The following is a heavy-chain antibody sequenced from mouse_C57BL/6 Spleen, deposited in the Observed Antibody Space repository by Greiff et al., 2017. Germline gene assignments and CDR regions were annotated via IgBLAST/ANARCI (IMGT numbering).Heavy chain of an antibody. V-gene: IGHV1-55*01. D-gene: IGHD2-5*01. CDR2: IYPGSGST. J-gene: IGHJ3*01. CDR3: AREETYYSNQGTWFAY. Sequence: QVHVKQPGAELVKPGASVKMSCKASGYTFTSYWITWVKQRPGQGLEWIGDIYPGSGSTNYNEKFKSKATLTVDTSSSTAYMQLSSLTSEDSAVYYCAREETYYSNQGTWFAYWGQGTLVTVSA. CDR1: GYTFTSYW.